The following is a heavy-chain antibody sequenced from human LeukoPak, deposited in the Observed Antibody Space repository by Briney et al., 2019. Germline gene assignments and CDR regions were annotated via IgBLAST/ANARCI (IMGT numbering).Heavy chain of an antibody. J-gene: IGHJ3*02. CDR2: IIPILNVA. V-gene: IGHV1-69*04. D-gene: IGHD3-22*01. CDR1: GYTFTSYV. Sequence: ASVKVSCKASGYTFTSYVITWVRQAPGQGLEWMGRIIPILNVANFAQKFQGRVTITADKSTNTAHMELSSLRSEDTAVYYCTREGVYSPDGSGYHRDAFDIWGQGTVVTVSS. CDR3: TREGVYSPDGSGYHRDAFDI.